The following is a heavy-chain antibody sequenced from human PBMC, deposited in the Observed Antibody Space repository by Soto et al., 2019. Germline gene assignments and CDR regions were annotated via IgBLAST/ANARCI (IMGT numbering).Heavy chain of an antibody. V-gene: IGHV4-34*01. CDR1: CGSVNGYY. Sequence: SETVSLTCAVYCGSVNGYYWNWIRQPPWKGLEWIVEINQPGGTNYNPSLKRRVTMSADTSKNQFSLRLSCVTAAETAIYYCATRITVFGLLIPPYEPWSEGNPVTSPQ. J-gene: IGHJ5*02. CDR2: INQPGGT. D-gene: IGHD3-3*01. CDR3: ATRITVFGLLIPPYEP.